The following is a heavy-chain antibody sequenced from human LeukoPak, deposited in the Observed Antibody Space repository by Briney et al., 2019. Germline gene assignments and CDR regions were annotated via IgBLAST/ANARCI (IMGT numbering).Heavy chain of an antibody. Sequence: SQTLSLTCAISGDSASSNSAAWNWIRQSPSRGLEWLGRTYYRSKWYNDYAVSVKSRITINPDTSKNQFSLQLNSVTPEDTAVYYCARDLGALAVAGTRGAFDIWGQGTMVTVSS. CDR2: TYYRSKWYN. D-gene: IGHD6-19*01. CDR3: ARDLGALAVAGTRGAFDI. CDR1: GDSASSNSAA. J-gene: IGHJ3*02. V-gene: IGHV6-1*01.